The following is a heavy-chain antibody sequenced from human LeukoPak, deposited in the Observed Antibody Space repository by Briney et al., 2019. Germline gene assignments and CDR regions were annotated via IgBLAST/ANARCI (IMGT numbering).Heavy chain of an antibody. D-gene: IGHD3-10*01. Sequence: GGSLRLSCAASGFSFSSYWMSWVRQAPGKGLEWVANINQDGSEKDYVDSVKGRFTISRDSARNSLYLQMNSLRAEDTAVYYCARDSGSGFDYLGQGTLVTVSS. J-gene: IGHJ4*02. CDR1: GFSFSSYW. CDR3: ARDSGSGFDY. CDR2: INQDGSEK. V-gene: IGHV3-7*01.